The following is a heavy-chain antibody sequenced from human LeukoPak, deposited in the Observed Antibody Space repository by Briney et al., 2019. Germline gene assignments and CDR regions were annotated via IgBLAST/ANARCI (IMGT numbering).Heavy chain of an antibody. D-gene: IGHD1-7*01. CDR3: AKDPNWRLELPHNQH. J-gene: IGHJ1*01. V-gene: IGHV3-23*01. CDR2: ISGSGGST. CDR1: GFTFSSYA. Sequence: PGGSLRLSCAASGFTFSSYAMSWVRQAPGKGLEWVSAISGSGGSTYYADSVKGRFTISRDNSKNTLYLQMNSLRAEDTAVYYCAKDPNWRLELPHNQHWGQGTLVTVSS.